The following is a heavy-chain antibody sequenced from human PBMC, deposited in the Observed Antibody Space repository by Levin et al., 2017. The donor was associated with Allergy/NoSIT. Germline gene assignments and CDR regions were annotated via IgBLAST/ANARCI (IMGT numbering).Heavy chain of an antibody. V-gene: IGHV1-2*06. CDR2: INPDSGDT. D-gene: IGHD6-19*01. CDR3: ASFQTLHSGWWANYYYYYMDV. Sequence: PGESLKISCKGFGYMFTGYYMHWVRQAPGQGLEWMGRINPDSGDTNYAQKFQGRVTMTRDTSISTAYMELSSLRSDDTAVYYCASFQTLHSGWWANYYYYYMDVWGKGTTVTVSS. J-gene: IGHJ6*03. CDR1: GYMFTGYY.